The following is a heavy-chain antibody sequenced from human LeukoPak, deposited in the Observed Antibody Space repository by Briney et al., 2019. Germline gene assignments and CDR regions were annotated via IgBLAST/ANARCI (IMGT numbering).Heavy chain of an antibody. D-gene: IGHD6-13*01. CDR2: IIPIFGTA. V-gene: IGHV1-69*05. J-gene: IGHJ4*02. CDR1: GGTFSSYA. CDR3: ARGAAARHDLDY. Sequence: SVKVSCKASGGTFSSYAISWVRQAPGQGLEWMGGIIPIFGTATYAQKFQGRVTITTDESTSTAYMALSSLRSEDTAVYYCARGAAARHDLDYWGQGTLVTVSS.